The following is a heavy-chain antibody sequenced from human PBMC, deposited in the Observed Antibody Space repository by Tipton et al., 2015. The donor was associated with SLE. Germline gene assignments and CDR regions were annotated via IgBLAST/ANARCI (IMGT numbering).Heavy chain of an antibody. CDR1: GESFSGYY. Sequence: LRLSCAVYGESFSGYYWSWIRQSPGKGLEWIGEIDHSGSTDYNPSLKSRVTISFDTSNNKFSLNLTSVTAADTAMYYCARGWGDNWFDPWGQGTLVTVSS. CDR3: ARGWGDNWFDP. D-gene: IGHD7-27*01. J-gene: IGHJ5*02. V-gene: IGHV4-34*01. CDR2: IDHSGST.